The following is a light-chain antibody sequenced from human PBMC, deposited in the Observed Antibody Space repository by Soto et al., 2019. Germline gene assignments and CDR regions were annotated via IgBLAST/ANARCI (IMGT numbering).Light chain of an antibody. CDR3: QQYNEWPPFT. Sequence: EIVMTQSPATLSVSPGERATVSCRASQSVRSNLAWYQQKPCQAPRLVIYAASTRATGIPDRCSGSVSGTEFTLTISSLQSEDFAVYYCQQYNEWPPFTFGQGTRLEI. CDR1: QSVRSN. V-gene: IGKV3-15*01. J-gene: IGKJ5*01. CDR2: AAS.